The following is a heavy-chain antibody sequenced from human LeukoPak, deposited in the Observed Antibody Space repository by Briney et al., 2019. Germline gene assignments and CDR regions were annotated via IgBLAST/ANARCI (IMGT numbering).Heavy chain of an antibody. Sequence: QPGRSLRLSCTASGFTFGDYAMSWVRQAPGKGPEWVGFIRSKAYGGTTEYAASVKGRFTISRDDSKSIAYLQMNSLKTEDTAVYYCTRDLDGWGGLAAADLNWFDPWGQGTLVTVSS. V-gene: IGHV3-49*04. CDR3: TRDLDGWGGLAAADLNWFDP. J-gene: IGHJ5*02. CDR1: GFTFGDYA. CDR2: IRSKAYGGTT. D-gene: IGHD6-13*01.